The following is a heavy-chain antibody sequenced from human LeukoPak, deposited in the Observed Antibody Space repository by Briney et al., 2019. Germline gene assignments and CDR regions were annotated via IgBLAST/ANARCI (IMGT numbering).Heavy chain of an antibody. J-gene: IGHJ4*02. Sequence: GGTLRLSCAASGFTFSSYDMSWVRQAPGKGLEWVANIKQDGSQKSYVDSVKGRFTISRDNANNLLYLQMNSLRAEDTAVYYCARESFAARWDWGQGTLVTVSS. CDR3: ARESFAARWD. V-gene: IGHV3-7*01. CDR1: GFTFSSYD. D-gene: IGHD6-6*01. CDR2: IKQDGSQK.